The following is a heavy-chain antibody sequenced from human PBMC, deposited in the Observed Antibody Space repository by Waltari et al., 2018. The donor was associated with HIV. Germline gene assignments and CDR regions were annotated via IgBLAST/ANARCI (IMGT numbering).Heavy chain of an antibody. J-gene: IGHJ4*02. Sequence: EVQLVESGGGLVQPGGSLRLSCAASGFTFSNYWMSWARQAPGKGPECVASMNQDGSDIYYGDSVKGRFTISRDNAKNSLYLQLNSLRADETAVYYCARDERWGQGTLVTVSS. CDR2: MNQDGSDI. CDR3: ARDER. V-gene: IGHV3-7*01. CDR1: GFTFSNYW.